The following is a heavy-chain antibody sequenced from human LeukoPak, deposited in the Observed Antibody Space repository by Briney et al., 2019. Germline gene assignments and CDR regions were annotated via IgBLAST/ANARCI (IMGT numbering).Heavy chain of an antibody. J-gene: IGHJ4*02. D-gene: IGHD3-22*01. CDR2: IYYSGST. V-gene: IGHV4-59*08. CDR3: ARHPNYYDSSASDY. Sequence: SETLSLTCTVSGGSTSSYYWSWIRQPPGKGLEWIGYIYYSGSTNYNPSLKSRVTISVDTSKNQFSLKLSSVTAADTAVYYCARHPNYYDSSASDYWGQGTLVTVSS. CDR1: GGSTSSYY.